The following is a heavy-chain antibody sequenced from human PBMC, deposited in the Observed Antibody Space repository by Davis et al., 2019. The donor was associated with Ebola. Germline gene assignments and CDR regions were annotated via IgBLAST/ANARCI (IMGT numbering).Heavy chain of an antibody. V-gene: IGHV6-1*01. Sequence: HSQTLSLTCAISGDSVSSNSGAWNWIRQSPSRGLEWLGRTYYSSKWYKDYAVSVKSRTTINADTSKNHLSLQLNSVTPEDTAVYYCARDPTWLRYFEYLSTSLGMDVWGKGITVTVSS. D-gene: IGHD3-9*01. CDR1: GDSVSSNSGA. CDR2: TYYSSKWYK. J-gene: IGHJ6*04. CDR3: ARDPTWLRYFEYLSTSLGMDV.